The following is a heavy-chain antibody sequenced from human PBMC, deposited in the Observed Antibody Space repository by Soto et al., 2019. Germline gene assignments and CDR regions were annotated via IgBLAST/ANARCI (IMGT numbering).Heavy chain of an antibody. J-gene: IGHJ3*02. Sequence: SETLSLTCTVTGDSISSRSYYWGWIRQPPGKGLEWIGSIYTSVSTNYNPSLKSRVTMSVDTSKNQFSLKLSSVTAADTAVYYCARGYEGDAFDIWGQGTMVTVS. CDR1: GDSISSRSYY. CDR3: ARGYEGDAFDI. CDR2: IYTSVST. D-gene: IGHD5-12*01. V-gene: IGHV4-39*07.